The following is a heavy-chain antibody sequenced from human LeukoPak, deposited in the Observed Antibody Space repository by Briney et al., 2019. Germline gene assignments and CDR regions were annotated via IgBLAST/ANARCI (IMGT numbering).Heavy chain of an antibody. J-gene: IGHJ5*02. D-gene: IGHD2-15*01. CDR3: ARDFCSGGSCPEKGDWFDP. CDR1: GGSISSYY. CDR2: IYTSGST. V-gene: IGHV4-4*07. Sequence: SETLSLTCTVSGGSISSYYWSWIRQPAGKGLEWIGRIYTSGSTNYNPSLKSRVTMSVDTSKNQFSLKLSSVTAADTAVYYCARDFCSGGSCPEKGDWFDPWGQGTLVTVSS.